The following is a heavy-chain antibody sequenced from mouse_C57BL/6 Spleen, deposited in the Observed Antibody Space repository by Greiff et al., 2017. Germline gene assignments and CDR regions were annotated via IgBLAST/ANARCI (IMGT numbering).Heavy chain of an antibody. D-gene: IGHD2-4*01. CDR1: GYTFTSYW. CDR2: IDPSDSYT. Sequence: VQLQQPGAELVMPGASVKLSCKASGYTFTSYWMHWVKQRPGQGLEWIGEIDPSDSYTNYNQKFKGKSTLTVDKSSSTAYMQLSSLTSEDSAVYYCARSDYDRAWFAYWGQGTLVTVSA. CDR3: ARSDYDRAWFAY. J-gene: IGHJ3*01. V-gene: IGHV1-69*01.